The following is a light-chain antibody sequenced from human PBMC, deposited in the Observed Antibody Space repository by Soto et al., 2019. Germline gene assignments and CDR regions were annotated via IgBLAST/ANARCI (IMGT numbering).Light chain of an antibody. CDR3: QHYGSSPT. V-gene: IGKV3-20*01. Sequence: EIVLTQSPGTLSLSPGERATLSCRASQTVSSSYLVWYQQRPGQAPRLLIYAASSRATGIPHRFSGSGSGTDFTLTISRLEPEDFAVYYCQHYGSSPTFGPGTKVDIK. J-gene: IGKJ3*01. CDR2: AAS. CDR1: QTVSSSY.